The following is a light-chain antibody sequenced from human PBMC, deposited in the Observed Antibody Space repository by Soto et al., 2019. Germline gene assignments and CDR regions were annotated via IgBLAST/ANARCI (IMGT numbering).Light chain of an antibody. CDR3: QQRSNWPSIT. CDR2: DAS. J-gene: IGKJ5*01. Sequence: EIVLTQSPATLSLSPGESATLSCRASQSASSYLAWYQQKPGQAPRLLISDASNRATGIPARFSGSGSGTDFTLTISSPEPEDFAVYYCQQRSNWPSITFGQGTRREIK. V-gene: IGKV3-11*01. CDR1: QSASSY.